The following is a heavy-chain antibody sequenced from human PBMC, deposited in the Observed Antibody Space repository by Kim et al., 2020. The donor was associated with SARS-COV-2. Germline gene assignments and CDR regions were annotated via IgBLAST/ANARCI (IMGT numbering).Heavy chain of an antibody. CDR3: ARVIVVAGVPNY. Sequence: SETLSLTCTVSGDSINSGLYYWAWIRQPPGKGLVWIGFVYHRGTTYYNPSLKRRVTISIATTKTLFSLNLSFMTAADTAVYYCARVIVVAGVPNYWRQ. J-gene: IGHJ4*02. CDR2: VYHRGTT. D-gene: IGHD6-13*01. CDR1: GDSINSGLYY. V-gene: IGHV4-39*01.